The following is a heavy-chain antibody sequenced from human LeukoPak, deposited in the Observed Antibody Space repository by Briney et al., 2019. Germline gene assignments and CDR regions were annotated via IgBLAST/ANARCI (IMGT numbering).Heavy chain of an antibody. D-gene: IGHD3-10*01. CDR3: ARGRRGPDY. Sequence: SETLSLTCAVYGGSFSGYYWSWIRHPPGKGLEWIGEINHSGSTNYNPSLKSRVTISVDTSKNQFSLKLSSVTAADTAVYYCARGRRGPDYWGQGTLVTVSS. V-gene: IGHV4-34*01. CDR2: INHSGST. CDR1: GGSFSGYY. J-gene: IGHJ4*02.